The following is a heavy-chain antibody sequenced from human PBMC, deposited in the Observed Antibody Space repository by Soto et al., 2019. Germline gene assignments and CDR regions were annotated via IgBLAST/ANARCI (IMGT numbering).Heavy chain of an antibody. D-gene: IGHD2-21*01. CDR2: ISSGGSGGTT. CDR1: GFIFTNYA. J-gene: IGHJ6*02. V-gene: IGHV3-23*01. Sequence: PGGSLRLSCAASGFIFTNYAMNWVRQAPGKGLEWVSAISSGGSGGTTYYADSVQGRFTISRDNSNNKPFLQMNSLRADDTAKYYCAKSGSFSAYYYYGMDVWGQGTTVTVSS. CDR3: AKSGSFSAYYYYGMDV.